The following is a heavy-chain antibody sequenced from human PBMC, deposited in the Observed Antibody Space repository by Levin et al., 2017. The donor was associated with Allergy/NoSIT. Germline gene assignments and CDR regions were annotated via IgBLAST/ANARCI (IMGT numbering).Heavy chain of an antibody. CDR3: TTTIRWSPVDLDY. CDR1: GFTFSNAW. J-gene: IGHJ4*02. V-gene: IGHV3-15*01. Sequence: PGGSLRLSCAASGFTFSNAWMSWVRQAPGKGLEWVGRIKSKSDGGTTEDAAPVKGRLTILRDDSKNTLYLHMNSLKTEDTGVYYCTTTIRWSPVDLDYWGQGTLVTVSS. D-gene: IGHD4-23*01. CDR2: IKSKSDGGTT.